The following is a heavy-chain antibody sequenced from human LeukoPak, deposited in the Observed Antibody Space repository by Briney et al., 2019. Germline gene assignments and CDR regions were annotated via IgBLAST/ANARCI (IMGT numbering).Heavy chain of an antibody. CDR1: GGSFSGYY. Sequence: SETLSLTCAVYGGSFSGYYWSWIRQPPGKGLEWIGEINHSGSTNYNPSLKSRVTVSVDTSKNQFSLKLSFVTAADTAVYYCARVAPHYDIFDWGQGTLVTVSS. V-gene: IGHV4-34*01. J-gene: IGHJ4*02. CDR2: INHSGST. CDR3: ARVAPHYDIFD. D-gene: IGHD3-9*01.